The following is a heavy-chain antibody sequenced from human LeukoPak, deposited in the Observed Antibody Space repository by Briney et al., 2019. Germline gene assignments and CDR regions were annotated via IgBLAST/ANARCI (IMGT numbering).Heavy chain of an antibody. CDR1: GGSFSGYY. CDR3: ARGRRYCSSTSCPANWSDH. CDR2: INHSGST. J-gene: IGHJ5*02. V-gene: IGHV4-34*01. Sequence: PSETLSLTCAVYGGSFSGYYWSWIRQPPGKGLEWIGEINHSGSTNYNPSLKSRVTISVDTSKNQFSLKLSSVTAADTAVYYCARGRRYCSSTSCPANWSDHWGQGTLVTVSS. D-gene: IGHD2-2*01.